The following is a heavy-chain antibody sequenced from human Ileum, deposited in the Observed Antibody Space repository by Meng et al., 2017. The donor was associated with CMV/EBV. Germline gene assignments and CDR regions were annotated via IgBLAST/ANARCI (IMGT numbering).Heavy chain of an antibody. Sequence: GSLRLSCTVSGGSISSGSHYWGWIRQPPGKGLEWIGSIYYSGSTYYNPSLKSRVTISVDTSKNQFSLKLSSVTAADTAVYYCASRWTYFDYWGQGTLVTVSS. CDR3: ASRWTYFDY. J-gene: IGHJ4*02. V-gene: IGHV4-39*07. D-gene: IGHD1-1*01. CDR2: IYYSGST. CDR1: GGSISSGSHY.